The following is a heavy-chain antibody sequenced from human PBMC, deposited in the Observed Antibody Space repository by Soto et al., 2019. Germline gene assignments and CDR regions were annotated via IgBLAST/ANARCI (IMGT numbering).Heavy chain of an antibody. CDR2: IIPIFGTA. J-gene: IGHJ6*02. V-gene: IGHV1-69*13. D-gene: IGHD5-12*01. CDR1: GGTFSSYA. CDR3: ARLGEDSGYDRRYYYGMDV. Sequence: SVQVSCKASGGTFSSYAISWVRQAPGQGLEWMGGIIPIFGTANYAQKFQGRVTITADESTSTAYMELSSLRSEDTAVYYCARLGEDSGYDRRYYYGMDVWGQGTTVTVSS.